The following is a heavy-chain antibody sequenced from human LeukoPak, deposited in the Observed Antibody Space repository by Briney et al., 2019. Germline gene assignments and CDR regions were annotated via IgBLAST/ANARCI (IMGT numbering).Heavy chain of an antibody. CDR2: ISSSSSYI. Sequence: AGGSLRLSCAASGFTFSSYSMNWVRQAPGKGLEWVSSISSSSSYIYYADSVKGRFTISRDNAKNSLYLQMNSLRAEDTAVYYCARGRGRGLPYHYMDVWGKGTTVTVSS. J-gene: IGHJ6*03. V-gene: IGHV3-21*01. CDR3: ARGRGRGLPYHYMDV. CDR1: GFTFSSYS. D-gene: IGHD5-12*01.